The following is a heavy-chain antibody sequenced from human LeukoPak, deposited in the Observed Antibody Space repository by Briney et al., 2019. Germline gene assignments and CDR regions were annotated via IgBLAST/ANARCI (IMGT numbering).Heavy chain of an antibody. CDR3: ARVVLSRSGGPTDY. CDR1: GGSISSYY. Sequence: SETLSLTCTVSGGSISSYYWCWIRQPPGRGLEWIASIYYTGTPYYNPSLESRVTISVDTSKGQFSLNLNSVTAADTAVYYCARVVLSRSGGPTDYWGQGTLVTVSS. J-gene: IGHJ4*02. D-gene: IGHD4-23*01. CDR2: IYYTGTP. V-gene: IGHV4-59*12.